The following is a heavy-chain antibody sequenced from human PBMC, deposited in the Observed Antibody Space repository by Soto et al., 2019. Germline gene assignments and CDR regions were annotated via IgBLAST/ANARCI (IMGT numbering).Heavy chain of an antibody. CDR3: AKDGAVAGVHPGWFDP. CDR2: ISGSGGST. V-gene: IGHV3-23*01. CDR1: GFTFSSYA. D-gene: IGHD6-19*01. J-gene: IGHJ5*02. Sequence: PGGSLRLSCAASGFTFSSYAMSWVRQAPGKGLEWVSAISGSGGSTYYADSVKGRFTISRDNSKNTLYLQMNSLRAEDTAVYYCAKDGAVAGVHPGWFDPWGQGTLVTVSS.